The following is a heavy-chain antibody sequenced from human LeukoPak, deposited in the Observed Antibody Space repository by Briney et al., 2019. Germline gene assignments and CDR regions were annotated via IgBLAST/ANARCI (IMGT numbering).Heavy chain of an antibody. CDR2: INWDGAST. V-gene: IGHV3-20*04. CDR3: GRVHCSTNSCYDYYDYYMDV. CDR1: GFRFDDYS. D-gene: IGHD2-2*01. Sequence: GGSLRLSCAASGFRFDDYSMNWVRHVPGEGLEWVAGINWDGASTGYGGSMKGRFTISRDNGKNSLYLQMNSLRVEDTAVYYCGRVHCSTNSCYDYYDYYMDVSGKGTTVTVSS. J-gene: IGHJ6*03.